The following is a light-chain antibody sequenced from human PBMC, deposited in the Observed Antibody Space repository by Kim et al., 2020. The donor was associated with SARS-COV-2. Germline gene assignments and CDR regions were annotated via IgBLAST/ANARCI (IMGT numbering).Light chain of an antibody. J-gene: IGKJ5*01. CDR3: QQRSDWPPT. V-gene: IGKV3-11*01. Sequence: SSPGERGTLSSRASQSVGGYLAWYQQKPVQAPRLLIYDVSNRATGIPARFSGSGSGTDFTLTISSLEPEDFAVYYCQQRSDWPPTFGQGTRLEIK. CDR1: QSVGGY. CDR2: DVS.